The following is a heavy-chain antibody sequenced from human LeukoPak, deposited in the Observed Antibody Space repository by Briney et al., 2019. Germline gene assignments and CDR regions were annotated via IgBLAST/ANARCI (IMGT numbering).Heavy chain of an antibody. CDR2: ISSSSYM. J-gene: IGHJ4*02. D-gene: IGHD3-22*01. CDR1: GFTFSSYN. CDR3: ARDVGSDSSGGYYPYFDD. Sequence: GGSLRLSCTASGFTFSSYNMNWVRQAPGKGLEWVSSISSSSYMYYAESVKGRFTISRDTAKNSLSMQMNSLRVEDTAVYYCARDVGSDSSGGYYPYFDDWGQGTLVTVPS. V-gene: IGHV3-69-1*01.